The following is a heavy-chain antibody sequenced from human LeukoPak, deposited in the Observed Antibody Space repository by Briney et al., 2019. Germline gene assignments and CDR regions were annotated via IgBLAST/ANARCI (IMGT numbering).Heavy chain of an antibody. CDR1: GYTFTSYG. V-gene: IGHV1-18*01. Sequence: ASVKVSCKASGYTFTSYGISWVRQAPGQGLGWMGWISAYNGNTNYAQKLQGRVTMTTDTSTSTAYMELRSLRSDDTAVYYCARDRVVVPAALPGMDVWGQGTTVTVSS. D-gene: IGHD2-2*01. CDR2: ISAYNGNT. CDR3: ARDRVVVPAALPGMDV. J-gene: IGHJ6*02.